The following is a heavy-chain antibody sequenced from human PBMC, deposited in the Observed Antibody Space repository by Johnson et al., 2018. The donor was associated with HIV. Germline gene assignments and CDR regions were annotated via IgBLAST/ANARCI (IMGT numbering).Heavy chain of an antibody. Sequence: VQLVESGGGLVKPGGSLRLSCAASGFTFSSYAMSWVRQAPGKGLEWVSAISGSGGSTYYADSVTGRFTISRDNSKNTLYLQRNSLSAEDTAVYYCATPIVVVIANPRAFDIWGQGTMVTVSS. CDR3: ATPIVVVIANPRAFDI. CDR1: GFTFSSYA. D-gene: IGHD2-21*01. J-gene: IGHJ3*02. V-gene: IGHV3-23*04. CDR2: ISGSGGST.